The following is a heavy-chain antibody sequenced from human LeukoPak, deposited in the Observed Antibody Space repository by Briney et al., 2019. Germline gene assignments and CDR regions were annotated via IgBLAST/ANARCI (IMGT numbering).Heavy chain of an antibody. J-gene: IGHJ5*02. V-gene: IGHV4-38-2*02. Sequence: SETLSLTCTVSGYSISSGYYWGWIRQPPGKGLEWIGSIYHSGSTYYNPSLKSRVTISVDTSKNQFSLKLSSVTAADTAVYYCARDGPISSGWYLRVSWFDPWGQGTLVTVSS. CDR3: ARDGPISSGWYLRVSWFDP. CDR1: GYSISSGYY. D-gene: IGHD6-19*01. CDR2: IYHSGST.